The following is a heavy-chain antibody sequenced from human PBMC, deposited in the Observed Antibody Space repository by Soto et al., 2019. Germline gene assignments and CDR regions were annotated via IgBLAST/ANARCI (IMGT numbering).Heavy chain of an antibody. D-gene: IGHD2-2*02. J-gene: IGHJ6*02. CDR1: GFTFSSYW. CDR2: IKQDGSEK. CDR3: ARDVVVPAALPRQYYYYGMDV. V-gene: IGHV3-7*01. Sequence: PGGSLRLSCAASGFTFSSYWMSWVRQAPGKGLEWVANIKQDGSEKYYVDSVKGRFTISRDNAKNSLYLQMNSLRAEDTAVYHSARDVVVPAALPRQYYYYGMDVWGQGTTVTVSS.